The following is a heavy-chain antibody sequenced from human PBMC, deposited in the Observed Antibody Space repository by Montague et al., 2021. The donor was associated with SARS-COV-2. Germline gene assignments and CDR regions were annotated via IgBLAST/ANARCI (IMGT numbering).Heavy chain of an antibody. CDR3: ARGGATYYYDTSCYVNAFDT. D-gene: IGHD3-22*01. V-gene: IGHV4-59*01. CDR1: GDSISTYY. Sequence: SETLSLTCTVSGDSISTYYWSWIRQPPGKGLEWIGYIYYNGYTNYNPSLKSRVTISVDTSKNQFSLRLSSVTAADTAVYFCARGGATYYYDTSCYVNAFDTWCQGTMVTVSS. J-gene: IGHJ3*02. CDR2: IYYNGYT.